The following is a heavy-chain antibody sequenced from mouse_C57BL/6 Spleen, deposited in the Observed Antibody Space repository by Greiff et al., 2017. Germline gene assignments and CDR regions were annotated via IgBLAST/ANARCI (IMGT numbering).Heavy chain of an antibody. V-gene: IGHV1-69*01. CDR1: GYTFTSYW. D-gene: IGHD2-5*01. J-gene: IGHJ4*01. Sequence: QVQLQQPGAELVMPGASVKLSCKASGYTFTSYWMHWVKQRPGQGLEWIGEIDPSDSYTNYNQKFKGKSTLTVDKSSSTAYMQLSSLTSEDSAVYYCARSPYSNYGGYAMDYWGQGTSVTVSS. CDR3: ARSPYSNYGGYAMDY. CDR2: IDPSDSYT.